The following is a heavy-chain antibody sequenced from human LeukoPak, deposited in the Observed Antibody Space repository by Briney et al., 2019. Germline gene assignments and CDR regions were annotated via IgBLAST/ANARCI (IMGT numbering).Heavy chain of an antibody. CDR3: ASYFSGGSCYSDAYDI. D-gene: IGHD2-15*01. V-gene: IGHV4-59*01. J-gene: IGHJ3*02. CDR2: IYYSGST. CDR1: GGSISSYY. Sequence: SETLSLTCTVSGGSISSYYWSWIRQPPGKGLEWIGYIYYSGSTNYNPSLKSRVTISVDTPKNQFSLKLSSVTAADTAVYYCASYFSGGSCYSDAYDIWGQGTMVTVSS.